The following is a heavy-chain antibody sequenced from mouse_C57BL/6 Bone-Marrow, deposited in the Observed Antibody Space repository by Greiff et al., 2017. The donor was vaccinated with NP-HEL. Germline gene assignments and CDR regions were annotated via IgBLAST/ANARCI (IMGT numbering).Heavy chain of an antibody. Sequence: VQLPPPVAELVKPGASVKLSCTASGYTFTSYCMHLVTPRPGQGLEWIGMIHPNSGSTNYNEKFKSKATLTVDKSSSTAYMQLSSLTSEDSAVYYCARWADSSGLYAMDYWGQGTSVTVSS. D-gene: IGHD3-2*02. CDR1: GYTFTSYC. V-gene: IGHV1-64*01. CDR2: IHPNSGST. J-gene: IGHJ4*01. CDR3: ARWADSSGLYAMDY.